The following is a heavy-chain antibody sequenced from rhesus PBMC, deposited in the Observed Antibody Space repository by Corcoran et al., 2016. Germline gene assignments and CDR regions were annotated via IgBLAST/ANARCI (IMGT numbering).Heavy chain of an antibody. CDR1: GGSFSSYW. CDR2: IYGRRGTT. Sequence: QVQLQESGPGLVKPSETLSLTCAVSGGSFSSYWRGWIRKPPGKGLGWIGSIYGRRGTTEYNPSLKSRTTISRDTSKNQFSLKLSSVTAADTAVYYCARSIAAAGPLFDYWGQGVLVTVSS. V-gene: IGHV4-160*01. J-gene: IGHJ4*01. CDR3: ARSIAAAGPLFDY. D-gene: IGHD6-25*01.